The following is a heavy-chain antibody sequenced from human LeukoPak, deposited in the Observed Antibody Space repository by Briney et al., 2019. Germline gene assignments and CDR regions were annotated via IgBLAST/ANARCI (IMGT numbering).Heavy chain of an antibody. J-gene: IGHJ4*02. Sequence: SETLSLTCAVSGYSISSGYYWGWIRQPPGKGLEWIGNIYHGGSTYYNPSLKSRVTISVDTSKNQFSLKLTSVTAADTAVYYCARVGGSMVRGAIIPSYIDYWGQGTLVTVSS. D-gene: IGHD3-10*01. CDR3: ARVGGSMVRGAIIPSYIDY. CDR1: GYSISSGYY. CDR2: IYHGGST. V-gene: IGHV4-38-2*01.